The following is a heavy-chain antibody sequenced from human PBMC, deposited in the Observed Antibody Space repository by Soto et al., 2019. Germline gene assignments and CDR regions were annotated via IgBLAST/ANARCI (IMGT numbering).Heavy chain of an antibody. V-gene: IGHV1-18*01. CDR1: GYTFIRYG. J-gene: IGHJ6*02. Sequence: QVQLVQSAGEVKKPGASVKVSCKASGYTFIRYGITWVRQAPGQGLEWMGWISPYNDYTIYAQKLQGRVTMTTDTSTRTIDPDVGSLKSDDTAVYYCARGGYYDNTWGKLSHYGLDVWGQGTSVTVSS. CDR2: ISPYNDYT. CDR3: ARGGYYDNTWGKLSHYGLDV. D-gene: IGHD3-16*01.